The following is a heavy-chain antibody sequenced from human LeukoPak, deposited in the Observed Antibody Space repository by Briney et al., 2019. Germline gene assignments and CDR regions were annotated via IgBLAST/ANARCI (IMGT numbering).Heavy chain of an antibody. CDR3: ARDLADIVVVVAAPYYYYGMDV. J-gene: IGHJ6*04. CDR2: INPSGGST. CDR1: GYTFTSYY. Sequence: ASVKVSCKASGYTFTSYYMHWVRQAPGQGLEWMGIINPSGGSTSYAQKLQGRVTMTRDTSTSTVYMELSSLRSEDTAVYYCARDLADIVVVVAAPYYYYGMDVWGKGTTVTVSS. V-gene: IGHV1-46*01. D-gene: IGHD2-15*01.